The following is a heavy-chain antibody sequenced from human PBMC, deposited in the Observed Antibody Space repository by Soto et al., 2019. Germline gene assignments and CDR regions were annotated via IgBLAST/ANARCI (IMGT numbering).Heavy chain of an antibody. D-gene: IGHD6-13*01. V-gene: IGHV1-18*04. CDR2: ISAYNGNT. Sequence: GSGKVSYKASRYPFTSYGISLVRQAPGQGLEWMGWISAYNGNTNYAQKLQGRVTMTTDTSTSTAYMELRSLRSDDTAVYYCARGSQAAGGFDYWGQGTLVTVSS. J-gene: IGHJ4*02. CDR1: RYPFTSYG. CDR3: ARGSQAAGGFDY.